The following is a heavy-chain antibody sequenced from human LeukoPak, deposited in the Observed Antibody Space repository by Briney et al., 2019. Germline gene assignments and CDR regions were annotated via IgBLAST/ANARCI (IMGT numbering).Heavy chain of an antibody. Sequence: GGSLRLSCVVSGFTFNRCWMNWVRLAPGKGLEWVSTFKTNSGQVYYAESVRGRFTISRDNSKNTVYLQMSSLRAEDTALYYCARSIPDYTRFDYWGQGALVTVSP. D-gene: IGHD2-2*02. CDR2: FKTNSGQV. V-gene: IGHV3-23*01. CDR3: ARSIPDYTRFDY. J-gene: IGHJ4*02. CDR1: GFTFNRCW.